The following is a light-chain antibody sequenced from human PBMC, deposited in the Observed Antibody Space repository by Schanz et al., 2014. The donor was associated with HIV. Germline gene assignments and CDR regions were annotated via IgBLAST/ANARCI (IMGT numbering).Light chain of an antibody. Sequence: QSALTQPASVSGSPGQSITVSCTGTSNDIGSYTYVAWYQQHPGKAPRLIIYAVNRRTSGVPDRFSGAKSGNTAFLLVSGLQAEDEAEYYCSSFAASHKLLFGGGTKLTVL. V-gene: IGLV2-8*01. CDR3: SSFAASHKLL. CDR2: AVN. J-gene: IGLJ2*01. CDR1: SNDIGSYTY.